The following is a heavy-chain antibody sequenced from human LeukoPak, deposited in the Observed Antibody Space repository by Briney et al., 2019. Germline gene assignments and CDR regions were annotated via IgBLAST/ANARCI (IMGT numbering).Heavy chain of an antibody. D-gene: IGHD3-22*01. J-gene: IGHJ4*02. CDR2: ISGGGGST. Sequence: GGPLRLSCAASGFTFSSYAMSWVRQAPGKGLEWVSAISGGGGSTYYADSVKGRFTISRDNSKNTLYLQMNSLRAEDTAVYYCARALSGYTQFDYWGQGTLVTVSS. V-gene: IGHV3-23*01. CDR1: GFTFSSYA. CDR3: ARALSGYTQFDY.